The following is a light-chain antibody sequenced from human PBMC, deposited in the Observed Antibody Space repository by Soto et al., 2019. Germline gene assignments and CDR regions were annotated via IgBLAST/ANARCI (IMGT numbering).Light chain of an antibody. CDR2: DVS. V-gene: IGLV2-11*01. CDR1: SSDVGGYNY. Sequence: QSVLTQPRSVSGSPGQSVTISCSGTSSDVGGYNYVSWYQQYPGKAPKLMIYDVSKRPSGVPDRFSGSKSGNTASLTITGLQAEDEADYYCGSYTSSSNYVFGTGTKLTVL. CDR3: GSYTSSSNYV. J-gene: IGLJ1*01.